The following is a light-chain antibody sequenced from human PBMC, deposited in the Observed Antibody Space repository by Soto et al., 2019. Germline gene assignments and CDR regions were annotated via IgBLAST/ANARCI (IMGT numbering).Light chain of an antibody. CDR2: AAS. J-gene: IGKJ3*01. Sequence: DIQLTQSPSFLSASVGDRVTITCRASQGIAGYLAWYQQKPRKAPKLLIYAASTLQSGVPSRFSGSGSGTEFTLTISSLQPEDFATYYCQHLNTYPITFGPGTKVEIK. CDR1: QGIAGY. V-gene: IGKV1-9*01. CDR3: QHLNTYPIT.